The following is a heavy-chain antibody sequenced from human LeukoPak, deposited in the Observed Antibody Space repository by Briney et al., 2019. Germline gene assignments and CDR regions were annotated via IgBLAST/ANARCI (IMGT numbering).Heavy chain of an antibody. CDR3: GASTYYYDSSGSEGYNWFDP. Sequence: GASAKVSCKASGGTFSSYAISWVRQAPGQGLEWMGGIIPIFGTANYAQKFQGRVTITADESTSTAYMELSSLRSEDTAVYYCGASTYYYDSSGSEGYNWFDPWGQGTLVTVSS. CDR1: GGTFSSYA. J-gene: IGHJ5*02. D-gene: IGHD3-22*01. V-gene: IGHV1-69*13. CDR2: IIPIFGTA.